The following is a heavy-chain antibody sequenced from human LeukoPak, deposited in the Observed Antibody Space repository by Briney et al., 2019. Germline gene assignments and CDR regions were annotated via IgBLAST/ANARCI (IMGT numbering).Heavy chain of an antibody. Sequence: PGGSLRLSCAASGFTFSSYAMSWVRQAPGKGLEWVSAISGSGGSTYYADSVKGRSTISRDNSKNTLYLQMNSLRAEDTAVYYCAKDLELVRGVPPLPTASDYWGQGTLVTVSS. CDR3: AKDLELVRGVPPLPTASDY. D-gene: IGHD3-10*01. V-gene: IGHV3-23*01. CDR1: GFTFSSYA. CDR2: ISGSGGST. J-gene: IGHJ4*02.